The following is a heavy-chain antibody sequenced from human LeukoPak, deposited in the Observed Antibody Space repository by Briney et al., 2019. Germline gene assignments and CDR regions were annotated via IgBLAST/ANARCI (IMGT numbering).Heavy chain of an antibody. CDR3: VRMYYYDSSGYPEGFVY. V-gene: IGHV4-38-2*02. J-gene: IGHJ4*02. D-gene: IGHD3-22*01. CDR2: IYHSGST. Sequence: SETLSLTCTVSGYSFSSGYYWGWIRQPPGKGLEWIGSIYHSGSTYYNPSLKSRVTISVDTSKNQFSLKLSSVTAADTAVYYCVRMYYYDSSGYPEGFVYWGQGTLVTVSS. CDR1: GYSFSSGYY.